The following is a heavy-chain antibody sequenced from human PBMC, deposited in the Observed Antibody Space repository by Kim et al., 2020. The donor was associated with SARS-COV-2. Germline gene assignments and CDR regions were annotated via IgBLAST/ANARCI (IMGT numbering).Heavy chain of an antibody. CDR3: ARTTTVTSYYYYYYGMDV. D-gene: IGHD4-4*01. Sequence: SVKVSCKASGGTFSSYAISWVRQAPGQGLEWMGGIIPIFGTANYAQKFQGRVTITADESTSTAYMELSSLRSEDTAVYYCARTTTVTSYYYYYYGMDVWGQGTTVTVSS. V-gene: IGHV1-69*13. CDR2: IIPIFGTA. J-gene: IGHJ6*02. CDR1: GGTFSSYA.